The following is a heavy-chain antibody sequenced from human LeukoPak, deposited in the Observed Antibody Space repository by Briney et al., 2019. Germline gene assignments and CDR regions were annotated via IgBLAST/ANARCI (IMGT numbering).Heavy chain of an antibody. CDR1: EFTFRSYW. D-gene: IGHD6-13*01. CDR3: ARLRGSSSSGFDY. V-gene: IGHV3-7*01. J-gene: IGHJ4*02. CDR2: IKQDGSEK. Sequence: GGSLRLSCAASEFTFRSYWMRWVRQAPGKGLEWVANIKQDGSEKNYVDSVKGRFTISRDNAKNSMYLQMNSLRAEDTAVYYCARLRGSSSSGFDYWGQGTLVTVSS.